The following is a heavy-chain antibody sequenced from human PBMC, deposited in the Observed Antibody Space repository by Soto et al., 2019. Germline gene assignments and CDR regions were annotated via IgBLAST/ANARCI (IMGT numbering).Heavy chain of an antibody. CDR1: GFSFSSFA. V-gene: IGHV3-23*01. J-gene: IGHJ4*02. Sequence: PGGSLRLSCAASGFSFSSFAMSWVRQAPGKGLEWVSAISGGGGSTYYADSVRGRFSIYKNTSRNTLYLQMDNLRVEDTAIYRCEKDLSYSSSWYSLDSWGQGTLVTVYS. CDR2: ISGGGGST. D-gene: IGHD6-13*01. CDR3: EKDLSYSSSWYSLDS.